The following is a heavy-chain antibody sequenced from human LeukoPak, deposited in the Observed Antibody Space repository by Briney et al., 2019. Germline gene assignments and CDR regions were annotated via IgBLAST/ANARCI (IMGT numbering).Heavy chain of an antibody. Sequence: GGSLRLSCAASGFTFSSYAMSWVRQAPGKGLEWVSAISGSGGSTYYADSVKGRFTISRDNSKNTLYLQMNSLRAEDTAVYYCAKAGEIVVVVAAADYWGQGTLVTVSS. V-gene: IGHV3-23*01. J-gene: IGHJ4*02. D-gene: IGHD2-15*01. CDR3: AKAGEIVVVVAAADY. CDR1: GFTFSSYA. CDR2: ISGSGGST.